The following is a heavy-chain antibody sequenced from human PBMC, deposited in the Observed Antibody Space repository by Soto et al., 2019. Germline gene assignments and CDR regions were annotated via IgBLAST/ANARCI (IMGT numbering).Heavy chain of an antibody. CDR2: ITSLGST. Sequence: GGSLRLSCAASGINFSTYAMSWVRQAPGKGLEWVSTITSLGSTYYPDSVKGRFTISRDSSKNLLYLQMNSLRDEDTAVYYCAKGPLIVVVPFDYWGKGTLVTVSS. CDR3: AKGPLIVVVPFDY. J-gene: IGHJ4*02. CDR1: GINFSTYA. D-gene: IGHD2-15*01. V-gene: IGHV3-23*01.